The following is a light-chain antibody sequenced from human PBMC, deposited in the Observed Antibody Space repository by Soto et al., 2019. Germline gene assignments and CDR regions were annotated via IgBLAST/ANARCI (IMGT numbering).Light chain of an antibody. Sequence: EIVMTQSPATLSVSPGERATLSCRASQSVSSNLACYQQKPGQAPRLLIYGASTRATGIPARFSGSGSGTEFTLTISSLQSEDFAVYYCQQYNNWPWTFGQGTKVDIK. CDR3: QQYNNWPWT. CDR1: QSVSSN. J-gene: IGKJ1*01. V-gene: IGKV3-15*01. CDR2: GAS.